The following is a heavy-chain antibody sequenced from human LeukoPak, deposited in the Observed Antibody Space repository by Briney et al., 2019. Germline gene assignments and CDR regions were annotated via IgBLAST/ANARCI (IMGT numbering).Heavy chain of an antibody. Sequence: ASVKVSCKASGYTFTSYYMHWVRQAPGQGLEWMGIINPSGGSTSYAQKFQGRVTMTRDTSTSTVYMELSSLRSEDTAVYYCARDGGEISSVGDAFDIWGQGTMVTVSS. D-gene: IGHD2-21*01. J-gene: IGHJ3*02. CDR1: GYTFTSYY. CDR3: ARDGGEISSVGDAFDI. CDR2: INPSGGST. V-gene: IGHV1-46*01.